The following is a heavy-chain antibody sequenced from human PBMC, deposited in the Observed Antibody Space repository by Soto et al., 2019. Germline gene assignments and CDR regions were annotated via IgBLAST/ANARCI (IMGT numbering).Heavy chain of an antibody. CDR2: SYYTGTT. CDR3: TRGYFDGTLYYPPGG. J-gene: IGHJ4*02. CDR1: GDSVSSDNVH. Sequence: SETLSLTCTVSGDSVSSDNVHWGWIRLPPGKGLEWIGVSYYTGTTHYNPSLKSRVTISVDTSKNQFSLKLSSVTAPDTAVYYCTRGYFDGTLYYPPGGWGPGTLVTVS. V-gene: IGHV4-39*01. D-gene: IGHD3-9*01.